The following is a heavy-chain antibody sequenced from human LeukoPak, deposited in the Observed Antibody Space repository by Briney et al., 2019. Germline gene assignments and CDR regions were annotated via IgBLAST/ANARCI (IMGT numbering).Heavy chain of an antibody. V-gene: IGHV1-18*01. D-gene: IGHD6-19*01. J-gene: IGHJ4*02. CDR1: GYTFTSYG. CDR2: ISAYNGNT. Sequence: GASVKVSCKASGYTFTSYGISWVRQAPGQGLEWMGWISAYNGNTNYAQKLQGRVTMTTDTSTGTAYMELRSLRSDDTAVYYCARDWAGGIAVAGRGYYFDYWGQGTLVTVSS. CDR3: ARDWAGGIAVAGRGYYFDY.